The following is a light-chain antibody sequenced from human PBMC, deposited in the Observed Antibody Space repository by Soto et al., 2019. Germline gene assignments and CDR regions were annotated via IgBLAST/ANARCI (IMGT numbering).Light chain of an antibody. CDR3: AAWDDSLSGLV. CDR1: TSNIGSNF. Sequence: QPVLTQPPSASGTPGQRVTISCSGSTSNIGSNFVYWYHQLPGRAPKLVIFRNNQRPSGVPDRFSGSKSGASASLAISGLRSEDEGDYYCAAWDDSLSGLVFGRGTKLTVL. V-gene: IGLV1-47*01. J-gene: IGLJ2*01. CDR2: RNN.